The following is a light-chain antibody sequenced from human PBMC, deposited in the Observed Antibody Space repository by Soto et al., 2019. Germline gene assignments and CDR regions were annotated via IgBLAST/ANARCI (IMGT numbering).Light chain of an antibody. J-gene: IGKJ1*01. CDR1: QSISRW. V-gene: IGKV1-5*03. CDR3: QHDKDYYWR. CDR2: MTS. Sequence: DIHLTQSPSTLSASVGDRITIICRASQSISRWLAWYQQKPGKAPKLLIYMTSSLESGVRSRVNGSESGTEFTLTISKLKSDDFSNYSCQHDKDYYWRFGQGTKEEIK.